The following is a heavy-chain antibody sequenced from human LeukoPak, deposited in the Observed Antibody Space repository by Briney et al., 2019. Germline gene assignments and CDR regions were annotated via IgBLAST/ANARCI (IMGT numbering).Heavy chain of an antibody. D-gene: IGHD3-10*01. CDR1: GGSISSSNW. Sequence: SGTLSLTCAVSGGSISSSNWWSWVRQPPGKGLEWIGEIYHSGGTNYNPSLKSRVTISVDKSKNRFSLKLSSVTAADTAVYYCARSQGLLWFGELSFPHYFDYWGQGTLVTVSS. CDR3: ARSQGLLWFGELSFPHYFDY. CDR2: IYHSGGT. V-gene: IGHV4-4*02. J-gene: IGHJ4*02.